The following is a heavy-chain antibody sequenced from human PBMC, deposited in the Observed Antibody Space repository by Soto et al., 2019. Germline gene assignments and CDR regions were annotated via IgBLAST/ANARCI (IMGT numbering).Heavy chain of an antibody. D-gene: IGHD5-12*01. CDR2: TYYRSKWYN. CDR3: ARDTRHDIVATNPWFDP. CDR1: GDSVSSNSAA. J-gene: IGHJ5*02. V-gene: IGHV6-1*01. Sequence: PSQTLSLTCAISGDSVSSNSAAWNWIRQSPSRGLEWLGRTYYRSKWYNDYAVSVKSRITINPDTSKNQFSLQLNSVTPEDTAVYYCARDTRHDIVATNPWFDPWGQGTLVTVSS.